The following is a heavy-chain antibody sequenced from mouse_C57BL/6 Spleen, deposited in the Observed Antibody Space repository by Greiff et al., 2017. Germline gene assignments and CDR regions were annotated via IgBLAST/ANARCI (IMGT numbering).Heavy chain of an antibody. CDR1: GYTFTSYW. V-gene: IGHV1-50*01. CDR3: ARTGSRRGYFDY. CDR2: IDPSDSYT. D-gene: IGHD2-4*01. Sequence: QVHVKQSGAELVKPGASVKLSCKASGYTFTSYWMQWVKQRPGQGLEWIGEIDPSDSYTNYNQKFKGKATLTVDTSSSTAYMQLSSLTSEDSAVYYCARTGSRRGYFDYWGQGTTLTVSS. J-gene: IGHJ2*01.